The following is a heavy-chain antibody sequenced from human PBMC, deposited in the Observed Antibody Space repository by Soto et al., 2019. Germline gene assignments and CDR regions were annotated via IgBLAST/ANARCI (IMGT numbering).Heavy chain of an antibody. Sequence: QVQLVQSGAEVKKPGSSVKVSCKASGGVSRNYAINWVRQAPGQGLEWMGGIIPVFGTADYPQKFQGRVTITADESTTTAYMELTSLKTEDTAVYFCARDRWGSYSFDSWGQWTLVTVAS. J-gene: IGHJ5*01. V-gene: IGHV1-69*01. D-gene: IGHD1-26*01. CDR1: GGVSRNYA. CDR2: IIPVFGTA. CDR3: ARDRWGSYSFDS.